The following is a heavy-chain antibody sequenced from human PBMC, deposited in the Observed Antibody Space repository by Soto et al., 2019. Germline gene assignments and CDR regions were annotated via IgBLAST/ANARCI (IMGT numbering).Heavy chain of an antibody. CDR2: INSDGSDT. Sequence: EVQLVESGGGLVQWGGSLTLSCAASGFTFNSHWMHWVRQDPGKGLVWVSRINSDGSDTKYADSVKGRFTISRDNAKNTLYLQMNSLRADDTAVYYCASGSSTWRNALDIWGQGTMVTVSS. CDR1: GFTFNSHW. V-gene: IGHV3-74*03. D-gene: IGHD6-13*01. J-gene: IGHJ3*02. CDR3: ASGSSTWRNALDI.